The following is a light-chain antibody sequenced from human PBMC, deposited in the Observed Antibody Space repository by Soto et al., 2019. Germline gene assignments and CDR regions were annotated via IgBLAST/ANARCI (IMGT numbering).Light chain of an antibody. CDR2: ATR. J-gene: IGLJ2*01. CDR3: CSYAGSITFT. CDR1: SSDVGGYNY. Sequence: QSALTQPASVSGSPGQSITISCTGTSSDVGGYNYVSWYQQHPGKAPKLMIYATRKRPSGVSNRYSGSKSGNTASLTISGLQAEDEANYYCCSYAGSITFTFGGGTKLTVL. V-gene: IGLV2-23*02.